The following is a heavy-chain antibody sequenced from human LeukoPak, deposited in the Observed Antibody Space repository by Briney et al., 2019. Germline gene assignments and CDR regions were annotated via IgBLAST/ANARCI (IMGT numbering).Heavy chain of an antibody. CDR3: ARDRWELQNRAFDY. V-gene: IGHV3-48*04. Sequence: PGGSLRLSCAASGFTFSSYSMNWVRQAPGKGLEWVSYISSSSSTIYYADSVKGRFTISRDNAKNSLYLQMNSLRAEDTAVYYCARDRWELQNRAFDYWGQGTLVTVSS. CDR2: ISSSSSTI. D-gene: IGHD1-26*01. CDR1: GFTFSSYS. J-gene: IGHJ4*02.